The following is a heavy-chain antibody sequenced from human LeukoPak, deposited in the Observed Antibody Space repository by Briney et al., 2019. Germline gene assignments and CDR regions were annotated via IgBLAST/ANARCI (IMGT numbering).Heavy chain of an antibody. CDR1: GFTFSNYF. CDR2: INSDGTTT. D-gene: IGHD2-15*01. Sequence: GGSLRLSCAASGFTFSNYFMHWVRQAPGKGLVWVSRINSDGTTTMYADSVKGRFTISRDNAKNTLYLQMNSLRGEDTAVYYCARRVDATRWFDPWGQGTLVAVSS. CDR3: ARRVDATRWFDP. J-gene: IGHJ5*02. V-gene: IGHV3-74*03.